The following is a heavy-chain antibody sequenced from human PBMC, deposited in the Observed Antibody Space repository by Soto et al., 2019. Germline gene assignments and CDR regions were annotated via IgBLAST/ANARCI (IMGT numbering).Heavy chain of an antibody. CDR3: ARGGQQPKPSYDYGMDV. V-gene: IGHV1-69*01. CDR1: GGTFSTYS. Sequence: QVQLVQSGAEVKKPGSSVKVSCKASGGTFSTYSISWVRQAPGQGLEWTGGSIPIFGTSNYSQKFRGRVTTKADESTGTAYTELSSLRAEDTAVYYCARGGQQPKPSYDYGMDVWGQGTTVTVSS. CDR2: SIPIFGTS. D-gene: IGHD6-13*01. J-gene: IGHJ6*02.